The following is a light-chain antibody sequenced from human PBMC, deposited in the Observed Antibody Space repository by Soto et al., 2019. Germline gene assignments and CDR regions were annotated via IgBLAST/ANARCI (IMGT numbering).Light chain of an antibody. CDR2: DAS. CDR3: QQYNRYPYT. V-gene: IGKV1-5*01. J-gene: IGKJ2*01. CDR1: QSLDKW. Sequence: DIQMTQSPSTLSATVGDRVSISCRASQSLDKWLAWYQQKPGEAPKLLVSDASNLESGVSSRFTGSGSGTEFTLTISSLQPDDVATYYCQQYNRYPYTFGQGTKLEIK.